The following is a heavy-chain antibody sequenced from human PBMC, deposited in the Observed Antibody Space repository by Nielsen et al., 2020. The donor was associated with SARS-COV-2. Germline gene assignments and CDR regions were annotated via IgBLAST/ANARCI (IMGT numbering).Heavy chain of an antibody. J-gene: IGHJ4*02. CDR1: GFTFTKYA. CDR2: ISASGGST. Sequence: GGSLRLSCAASGFTFTKYAISWVRQAPGMGLEWVSGISASGGSTYYADSVKGRFTISRDNSKNTVYLLLNSLRADDTAVYYCAKKFGLNWNYDYWGQGTLVTVSS. CDR3: AKKFGLNWNYDY. V-gene: IGHV3-23*01. D-gene: IGHD1-7*01.